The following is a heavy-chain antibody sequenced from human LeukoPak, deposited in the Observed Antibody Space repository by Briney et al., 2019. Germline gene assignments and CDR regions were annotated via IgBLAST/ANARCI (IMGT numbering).Heavy chain of an antibody. D-gene: IGHD6-13*01. Sequence: SETLPLTCTVSGGSISSYHWSWIRQPPGKGLEWIGYIYNSGSTNYNPSLKSRVTISVDKSRNQFSLKLSSVSAADTAVYYCARGDSSSGAYYFDTWGKGTLVTVSS. J-gene: IGHJ5*02. CDR1: GGSISSYH. CDR2: IYNSGST. CDR3: ARGDSSSGAYYFDT. V-gene: IGHV4-59*01.